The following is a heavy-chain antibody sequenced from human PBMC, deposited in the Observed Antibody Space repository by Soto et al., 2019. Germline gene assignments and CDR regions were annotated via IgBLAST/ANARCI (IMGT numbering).Heavy chain of an antibody. J-gene: IGHJ6*02. CDR1: GYTFTSYA. Sequence: GASVKVSCKASGYTFTSYAMHWVRQAPGQRLEWMGWINAGNGNTKYSQKFQGRVTITRDTSASTAYMELSSLRSEDTAVYYCARAGSSWYFDYYYGMDVWGQGTTVTVSS. CDR2: INAGNGNT. CDR3: ARAGSSWYFDYYYGMDV. D-gene: IGHD6-13*01. V-gene: IGHV1-3*01.